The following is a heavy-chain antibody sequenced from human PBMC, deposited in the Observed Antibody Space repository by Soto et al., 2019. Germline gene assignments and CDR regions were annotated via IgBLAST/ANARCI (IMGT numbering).Heavy chain of an antibody. CDR2: IDHDGPT. V-gene: IGHV3-74*01. CDR3: VRDSDGDY. Sequence: EVQLVESGGGLVQPGGSLRLSCAGSGFTFSNYWMHWVRQAPGKGLEWVSRIDHDGPTDYADSVRGRFTISRDNAENTLYLQMNSLRPEDTAVYYCVRDSDGDYWGQGTLVIVSS. D-gene: IGHD1-26*01. J-gene: IGHJ4*02. CDR1: GFTFSNYW.